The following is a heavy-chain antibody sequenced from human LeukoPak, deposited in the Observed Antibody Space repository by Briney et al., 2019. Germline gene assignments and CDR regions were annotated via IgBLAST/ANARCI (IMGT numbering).Heavy chain of an antibody. Sequence: GGSLRLSCAASGFTFSSHWMSWVRQAPGKGLEWVANIREDESEKYYVDSVKGRFTISRDNANNSLFLQMNSLRAEDTAVHYCARDSRYSRGVGDFDYWGQGTLVSVSS. CDR1: GFTFSSHW. J-gene: IGHJ4*02. V-gene: IGHV3-7*03. D-gene: IGHD5-18*01. CDR2: IREDESEK. CDR3: ARDSRYSRGVGDFDY.